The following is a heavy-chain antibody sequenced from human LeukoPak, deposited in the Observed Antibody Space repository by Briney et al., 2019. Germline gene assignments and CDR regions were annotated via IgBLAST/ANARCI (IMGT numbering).Heavy chain of an antibody. CDR2: ISGSGGST. CDR3: AKDRGIAAAGDFDY. V-gene: IGHV3-23*01. Sequence: ETLSLTCAVSGYSISSGYHWGWIRPPPGKGLEWVSAISGSGGSTYYADSVKGRFTISRDNSKNTLYLQMNSLRAEDTAVYYCAKDRGIAAAGDFDYWGQGTLVTVSS. J-gene: IGHJ4*02. CDR1: GYSISSGY. D-gene: IGHD6-13*01.